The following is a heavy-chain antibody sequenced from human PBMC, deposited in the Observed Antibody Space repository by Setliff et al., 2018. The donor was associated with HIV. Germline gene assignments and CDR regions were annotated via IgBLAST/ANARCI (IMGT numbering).Heavy chain of an antibody. CDR3: ARRPLFGVVIASVAKMEFDY. CDR2: INHSGST. CDR1: GGSLSDYY. Sequence: PSETLSLTCAVYGGSLSDYYWSWIRQPPGKGLEWIGQINHSGSTIYNPSLKSRVTMSVDSSKNQFSLKLSSVTAADRAVYYCARRPLFGVVIASVAKMEFDYWGQGTLVTVS. J-gene: IGHJ4*02. D-gene: IGHD3-3*01. V-gene: IGHV4-34*01.